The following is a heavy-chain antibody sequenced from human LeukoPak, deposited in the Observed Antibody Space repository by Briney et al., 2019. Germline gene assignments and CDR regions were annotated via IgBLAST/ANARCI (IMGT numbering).Heavy chain of an antibody. Sequence: SETLSLTCTVSGGSISNYSWSWIRQPPGKELEWFGYISYSGSTNYNPSLKSRVTISIDTSQNQFSLKLSSVTAADTAMYYCARGSYVDYSKYYFDYWGQGTLVAVSS. CDR2: ISYSGST. V-gene: IGHV4-59*01. CDR3: ARGSYVDYSKYYFDY. CDR1: GGSISNYS. D-gene: IGHD4-17*01. J-gene: IGHJ4*02.